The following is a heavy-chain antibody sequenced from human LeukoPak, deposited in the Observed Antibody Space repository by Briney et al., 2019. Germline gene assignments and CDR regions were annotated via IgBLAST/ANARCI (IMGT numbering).Heavy chain of an antibody. D-gene: IGHD6-13*01. CDR3: ARVGAADSKALDV. J-gene: IGHJ6*02. CDR1: GYTFTGYY. CDR2: INPNSGGT. Sequence: ASVKVSCKASGYTFTGYYMHWVRQAPGQGLEWIGWINPNSGGTNYAQKFQGWVTMTRDTSISTAYMELSRLRSDDTAVYYCARVGAADSKALDVWGQGTTVTVSS. V-gene: IGHV1-2*04.